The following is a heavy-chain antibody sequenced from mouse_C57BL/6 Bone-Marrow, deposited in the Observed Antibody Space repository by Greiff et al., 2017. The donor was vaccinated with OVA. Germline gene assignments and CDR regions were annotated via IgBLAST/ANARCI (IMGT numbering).Heavy chain of an antibody. D-gene: IGHD2-1*01. V-gene: IGHV1-4*01. CDR3: AREDGNWFAY. CDR1: GYTFTSYT. Sequence: VMLVESGAELARPGASVKMSCKASGYTFTSYTMHWVKQRPGQGLEWIGYINPSSGYTKYNQKFKDKATLTADKSSSTAYMQLSSLTSEDSAVYYFAREDGNWFAYWGQGTLVTVSA. CDR2: INPSSGYT. J-gene: IGHJ3*01.